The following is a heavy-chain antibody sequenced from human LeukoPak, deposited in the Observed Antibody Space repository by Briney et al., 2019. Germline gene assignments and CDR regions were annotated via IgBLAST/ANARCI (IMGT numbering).Heavy chain of an antibody. D-gene: IGHD5-24*01. CDR3: AREERRDDYKFDY. Sequence: SETLSLTCTVSGGSISSGDYYWSWIRQPPGKGLEWIGYISYSGSTYNYYNPSLKSRVTISVDTSKNQFSLKLSSVTAADTAVYYCAREERRDDYKFDYWGQGTQVTVSS. CDR1: GGSISSGDYY. J-gene: IGHJ4*02. V-gene: IGHV4-30-4*08. CDR2: ISYSGSTYN.